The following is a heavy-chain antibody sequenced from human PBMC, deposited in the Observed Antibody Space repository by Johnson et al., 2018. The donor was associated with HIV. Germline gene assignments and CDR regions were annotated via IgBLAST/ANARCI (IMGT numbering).Heavy chain of an antibody. V-gene: IGHV3-7*04. J-gene: IGHJ3*01. CDR1: GFIFDDHG. D-gene: IGHD4-23*01. CDR3: ARGPSVVTLHAFDL. Sequence: VQLVESGGGVVRPGGSLRLSCAASGFIFDDHGMTWVRQSPGKGLEWVANIKQDGSERYFVDSVKGRFTISRDNARNSLYLQMNSLRAGDTAVYYCARGPSVVTLHAFDLWGQGTLVTVSA. CDR2: IKQDGSER.